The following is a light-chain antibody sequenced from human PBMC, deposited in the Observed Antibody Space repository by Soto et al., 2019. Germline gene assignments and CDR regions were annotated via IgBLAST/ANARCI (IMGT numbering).Light chain of an antibody. CDR3: QHYNSYSEA. J-gene: IGKJ1*01. CDR1: QGISSW. Sequence: DIQMTQSPSSVSASIGDRVTITCRASQGISSWLAWYQQKPGKAPKLLIYAASSLQSEVPLRFSGSGSGTDFTLTISSLQPEDSATYYCQHYNSYSEAFGQGTKVDIK. V-gene: IGKV1D-12*01. CDR2: AAS.